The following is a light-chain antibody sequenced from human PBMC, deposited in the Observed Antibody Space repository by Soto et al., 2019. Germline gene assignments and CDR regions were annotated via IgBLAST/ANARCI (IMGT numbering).Light chain of an antibody. J-gene: IGKJ4*01. CDR2: AAS. V-gene: IGKV1-17*01. Sequence: DIQMAQSPSSLSASVGDRVTITFRASQAIRNDLGWYQQKPAKAPKRLIYAASSLQSGVPSRFSGSGSGTELTLTISSLQIEVCATYYCLKHNSSPLPFGGGAKVDI. CDR3: LKHNSSPLP. CDR1: QAIRND.